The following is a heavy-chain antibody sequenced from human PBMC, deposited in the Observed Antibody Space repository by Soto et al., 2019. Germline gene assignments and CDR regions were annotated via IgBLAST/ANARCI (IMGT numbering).Heavy chain of an antibody. D-gene: IGHD5-12*01. V-gene: IGHV3-48*03. CDR2: VSASGGTI. Sequence: GGSLRLSCAASGFTFSDYEMDWVRQAPGKGLEWVAYVSASGGTIFYADSVKGRFIISRDNAESSLSLQMNSLRYDDTAVYYCTKEKSVVDSGYDAFDVWGQGTMVTVSS. CDR3: TKEKSVVDSGYDAFDV. J-gene: IGHJ3*01. CDR1: GFTFSDYE.